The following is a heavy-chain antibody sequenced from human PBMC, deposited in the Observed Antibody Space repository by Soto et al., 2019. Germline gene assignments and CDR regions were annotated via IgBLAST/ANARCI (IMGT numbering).Heavy chain of an antibody. V-gene: IGHV3-74*01. CDR3: ARGYSSGPDY. Sequence: PGGSLRLSCAASGFTFSNHWMHWVRQAPGKGLVWVSRINSDGSTTTYADSVKGRFTISRDNAKNTLYLQLNSLRAEDTALYYCARGYSSGPDYWGPGTLVTVSS. J-gene: IGHJ4*02. CDR1: GFTFSNHW. D-gene: IGHD6-19*01. CDR2: INSDGSTT.